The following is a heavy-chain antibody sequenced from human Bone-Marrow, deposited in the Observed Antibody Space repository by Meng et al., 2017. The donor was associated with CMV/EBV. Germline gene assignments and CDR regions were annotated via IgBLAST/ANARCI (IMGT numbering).Heavy chain of an antibody. CDR2: ISESGASK. Sequence: GGSLRLSCEVSGFTFRSYFMSWVRQAPGKGLEWVAVISESGASKYYADSVKGRFFISRDNSRDTLYLQMKNLRADDTAAYYCAKDETVGATSPFDYWGQGMLVIVSS. CDR3: AKDETVGATSPFDY. CDR1: GFTFRSYF. D-gene: IGHD2-15*01. V-gene: IGHV3-23*01. J-gene: IGHJ4*02.